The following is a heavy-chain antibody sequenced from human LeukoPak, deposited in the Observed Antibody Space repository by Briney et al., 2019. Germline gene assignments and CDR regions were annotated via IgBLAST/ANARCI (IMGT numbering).Heavy chain of an antibody. Sequence: ASVKVSCKASGDSFTHHSVHWVRQAPGQALEWMGWIKPNNGDTKFSQKFQDRVTLTSDTSIDTAYMKMSGLTSDDTAIYYCARVLSAVTSTFDYWGQGTLVTVSS. D-gene: IGHD4-17*01. CDR3: ARVLSAVTSTFDY. CDR2: IKPNNGDT. V-gene: IGHV1-2*02. J-gene: IGHJ4*02. CDR1: GDSFTHHS.